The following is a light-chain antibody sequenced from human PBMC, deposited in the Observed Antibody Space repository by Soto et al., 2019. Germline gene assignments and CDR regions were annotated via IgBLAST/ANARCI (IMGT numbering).Light chain of an antibody. Sequence: LTHAASTIKMSPGERATLSCRASQSVSNNYLAWYQRKPGQTPRLLIYTASSRAAGVPDRFSGSGSGTDFTLTISRLEPGDFAVYHCQQYGRSPSTFGQGTKLDIK. CDR3: QQYGRSPST. CDR1: QSVSNNY. V-gene: IGKV3-20*01. J-gene: IGKJ1*01. CDR2: TAS.